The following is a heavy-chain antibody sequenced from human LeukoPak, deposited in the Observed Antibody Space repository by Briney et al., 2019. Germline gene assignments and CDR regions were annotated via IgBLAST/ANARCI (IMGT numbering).Heavy chain of an antibody. D-gene: IGHD5-18*01. CDR3: ARVGVQRTFDY. J-gene: IGHJ4*02. CDR2: IYHSGST. Sequence: SETLSLTCAVSGYSISSGYYWGWIRQPPGKGLEWIGSIYHSGSTYYNPSLKSRVTISVDTSKNQFSLKLSSVTAAGTAVYYCARVGVQRTFDYWGQGTLVTVSS. CDR1: GYSISSGYY. V-gene: IGHV4-38-2*01.